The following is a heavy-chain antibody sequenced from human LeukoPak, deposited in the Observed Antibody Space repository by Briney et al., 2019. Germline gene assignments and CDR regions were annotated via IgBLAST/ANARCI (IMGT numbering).Heavy chain of an antibody. V-gene: IGHV1-18*01. J-gene: IGHJ4*02. CDR3: ARNPPSSYYYGSGSLRQNDY. CDR2: ISAYNGNT. Sequence: GASVKVSCKASGYTFASYGISWVRQAPGQGLEWMGWISAYNGNTNYAQKLQGRVTMTTDTSTSTAYMELRSLRSDDTAVYYCARNPPSSYYYGSGSLRQNDYWGQGTLVTVSS. CDR1: GYTFASYG. D-gene: IGHD3-10*01.